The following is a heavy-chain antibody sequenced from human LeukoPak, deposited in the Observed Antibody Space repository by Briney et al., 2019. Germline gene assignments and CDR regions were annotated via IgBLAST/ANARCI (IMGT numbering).Heavy chain of an antibody. CDR2: IYYSGRT. Sequence: GSLRLSCAASGFTFSRYWMSWVRQAPGKGLEWIGEIYYSGRTNYNPSLKSRVSISVDKSKNQFSLELTSVTAADTADYYCAREIGYCDNGSCGNFDYWGQGTQVTVSS. CDR3: AREIGYCDNGSCGNFDY. D-gene: IGHD2-15*01. J-gene: IGHJ4*02. V-gene: IGHV4-4*02. CDR1: GFTFSRYW.